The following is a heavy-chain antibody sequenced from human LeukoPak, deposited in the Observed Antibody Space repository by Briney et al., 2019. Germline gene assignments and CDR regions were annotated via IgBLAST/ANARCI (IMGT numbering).Heavy chain of an antibody. CDR1: GGSLSLYY. D-gene: IGHD3-3*01. V-gene: IGHV4-4*07. J-gene: IGHJ4*02. CDR2: VYTSGST. Sequence: SETLSLTCTVSGGSLSLYYWSWVRQPAGKGLEWIGRVYTSGSTNHNPSLKSRVSMSVDTSKNQFSLKLSSVTAADTAVYYCARELTDFWSGYSLGFYFHYWGQGTLVTVSS. CDR3: ARELTDFWSGYSLGFYFHY.